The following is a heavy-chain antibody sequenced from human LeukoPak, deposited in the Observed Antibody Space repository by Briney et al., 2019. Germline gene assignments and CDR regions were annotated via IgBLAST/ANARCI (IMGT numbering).Heavy chain of an antibody. J-gene: IGHJ4*02. CDR3: ARTYHSYYFDY. Sequence: SETLSLTCTVSGGSISSYYWSWIRQPPGKGLEWIGYIYYSGSTNYNPSLKSRVTISVDTSKNQFSLKLSSVTAADTAVYYCARTYHSYYFDYWGQGTLVTASS. CDR1: GGSISSYY. D-gene: IGHD1-14*01. V-gene: IGHV4-59*12. CDR2: IYYSGST.